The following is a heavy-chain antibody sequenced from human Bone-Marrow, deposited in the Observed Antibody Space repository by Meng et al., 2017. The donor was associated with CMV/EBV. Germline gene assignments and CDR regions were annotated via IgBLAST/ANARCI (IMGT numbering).Heavy chain of an antibody. Sequence: LSLTCAASGFTFSSYWMSWVRQAPGKGLEWVANIKQDGSEKYYVDSVKGRFTISRDNAKNSLYPQMNSLRAEDTAVYYCARDGGPVPAAYYYYYGMDVWGQGTTVTVYS. D-gene: IGHD2-2*01. J-gene: IGHJ6*02. CDR2: IKQDGSEK. CDR3: ARDGGPVPAAYYYYYGMDV. V-gene: IGHV3-7*01. CDR1: GFTFSSYW.